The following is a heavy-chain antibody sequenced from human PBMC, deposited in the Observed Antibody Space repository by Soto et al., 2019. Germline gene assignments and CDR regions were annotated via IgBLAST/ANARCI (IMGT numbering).Heavy chain of an antibody. CDR3: ARDGGSGSYYTPRY. D-gene: IGHD3-10*01. V-gene: IGHV1-46*01. J-gene: IGHJ4*02. Sequence: GASVKVSCKASGYTFTSYFLHWVRQAPGQGLERMGMIIPSGATTSYAQKFQGRVTLTRDTSTTTVDMELSSLRSEDTAVYYCARDGGSGSYYTPRYWGLGTLVTVSS. CDR2: IIPSGATT. CDR1: GYTFTSYF.